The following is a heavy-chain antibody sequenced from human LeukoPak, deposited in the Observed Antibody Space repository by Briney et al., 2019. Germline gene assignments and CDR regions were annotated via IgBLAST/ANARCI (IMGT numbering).Heavy chain of an antibody. CDR1: GGSISSGSYY. V-gene: IGHV4-61*02. J-gene: IGHJ5*02. CDR3: ARVRGSLNWFDP. D-gene: IGHD2-15*01. Sequence: SETLSLTCTVSGGSISSGSYYWSWIRQPARKGLEWIGRIYTSGSTNYNPSLKSRVTISVDTSKNQFSLKLSSVTAADTAVYYCARVRGSLNWFDPWGQGTLVTVSS. CDR2: IYTSGST.